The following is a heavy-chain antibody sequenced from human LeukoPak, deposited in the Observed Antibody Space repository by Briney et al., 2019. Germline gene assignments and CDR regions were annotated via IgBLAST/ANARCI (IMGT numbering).Heavy chain of an antibody. CDR3: ARVIAARGKRIDY. J-gene: IGHJ4*02. V-gene: IGHV4-39*07. Sequence: PSETLSLACTVSGGSISSSSYYWGWIRQPPGKGLEWIGSIYYSGSTYYNPSLKSRVTISVDTSKNQFSLKLSSVTAADTAVYYCARVIAARGKRIDYWGQGTLVTVSS. CDR2: IYYSGST. D-gene: IGHD6-13*01. CDR1: GGSISSSSYY.